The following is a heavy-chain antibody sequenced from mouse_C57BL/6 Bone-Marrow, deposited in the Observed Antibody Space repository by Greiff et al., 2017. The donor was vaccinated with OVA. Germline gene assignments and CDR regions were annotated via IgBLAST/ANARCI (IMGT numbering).Heavy chain of an antibody. J-gene: IGHJ4*01. V-gene: IGHV5-17*01. CDR2: ISSGSSTI. CDR1: GFTFSDYG. D-gene: IGHD3-1*01. CDR3: AKSGLYYAMDY. Sequence: EVNVVESGGGLVKPGGSLKLSCAASGFTFSDYGMHWVRQAPEKGLEWVAYISSGSSTIYYADTVKGRFTISRDNAKNTLFLQMTSLRSEDTAMYYCAKSGLYYAMDYWGQGTSVTVSS.